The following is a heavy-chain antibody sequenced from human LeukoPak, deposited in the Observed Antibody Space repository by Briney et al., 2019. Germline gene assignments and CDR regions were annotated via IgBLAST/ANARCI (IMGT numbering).Heavy chain of an antibody. V-gene: IGHV1-2*06. D-gene: IGHD3-22*01. CDR3: AGEDNSSGHRPFDI. Sequence: GASVKVSCKASGYTFTGYYIHWVRQAPGQGLEWMGRINPNNGGTNYAQKFQGRVTMTRDMSMSTAYMELSRLRSVDTAVYYCAGEDNSSGHRPFDIWGQGTMVTVPS. CDR1: GYTFTGYY. J-gene: IGHJ3*02. CDR2: INPNNGGT.